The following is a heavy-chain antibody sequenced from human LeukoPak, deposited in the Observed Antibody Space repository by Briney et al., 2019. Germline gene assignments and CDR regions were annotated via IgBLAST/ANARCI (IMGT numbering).Heavy chain of an antibody. V-gene: IGHV3-7*03. CDR1: GFTFSSYW. Sequence: GGSLRLSCAASGFTFSSYWMSWVRQAPGKGLEWVANIKQDGSEKYYVDSVKGRFTISRDNAKNSLYLQMNSLRAEDTAVYYCAKVQDGSGSYYPNFDYWGQGTLVTVSS. D-gene: IGHD3-10*01. CDR3: AKVQDGSGSYYPNFDY. CDR2: IKQDGSEK. J-gene: IGHJ4*02.